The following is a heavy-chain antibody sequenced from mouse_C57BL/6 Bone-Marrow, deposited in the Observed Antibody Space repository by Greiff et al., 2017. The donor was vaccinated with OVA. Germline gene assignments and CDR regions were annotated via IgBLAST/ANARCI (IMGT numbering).Heavy chain of an antibody. CDR3: ARKHGSRKAWFAY. V-gene: IGHV5-17*01. CDR1: GFTFSDYG. J-gene: IGHJ3*01. CDR2: ISSGSSTI. Sequence: EVNVVESGGGLVKPGGSLKLSCAASGFTFSDYGMHWVRQAPEKGLEWVAYISSGSSTIYYADTVKGRFTISRDNAKNTLFLQMTSLRSEDTAMYYCARKHGSRKAWFAYWGQGTLVTVSA. D-gene: IGHD1-1*01.